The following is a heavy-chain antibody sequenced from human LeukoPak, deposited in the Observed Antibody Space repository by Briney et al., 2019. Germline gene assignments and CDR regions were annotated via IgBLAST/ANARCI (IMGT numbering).Heavy chain of an antibody. CDR2: IYGSGST. CDR3: ARDLGGLYYDSSGTDY. Sequence: KPSETLCLTCTVSGGSISSYYWSWIRQAAGKGLVWIGRIYGSGSTNYNPSLWGRVTMSVDTSKKQVSLNLSSVTAADTAVYYCARDLGGLYYDSSGTDYWGQGTLVTVSS. D-gene: IGHD3-22*01. CDR1: GGSISSYY. V-gene: IGHV4-4*07. J-gene: IGHJ4*02.